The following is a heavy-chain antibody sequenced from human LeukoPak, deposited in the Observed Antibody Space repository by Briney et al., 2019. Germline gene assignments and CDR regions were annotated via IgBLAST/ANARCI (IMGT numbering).Heavy chain of an antibody. D-gene: IGHD3-16*02. CDR3: ARVRSYRSGPFY. J-gene: IGHJ4*02. CDR1: GDSITNGYY. CDR2: IYHDGST. V-gene: IGHV4-38-2*02. Sequence: PSETLSLTCTVSGDSITNGYYWGWIRQPPGKGLEWTACIYHDGSTHYSPSLRSRVTMSVDTSKNQFSLRLNSVTAADTAVYYCARVRSYRSGPFYWGQGTLVTVSS.